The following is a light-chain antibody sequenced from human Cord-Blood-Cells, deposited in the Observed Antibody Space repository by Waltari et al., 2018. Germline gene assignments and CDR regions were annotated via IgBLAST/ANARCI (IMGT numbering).Light chain of an antibody. V-gene: IGKV1-5*03. J-gene: IGKJ1*01. Sequence: DIQMTQSPSTLSASVGDRVTITCRASQSISSWLAWYQQKPGKAPKLLIYKASSLESGVPSRFSGIGSGTEFTLTISSLQPDDFATYYCQQYNSYSPVWAFGQGTKVEIK. CDR2: KAS. CDR3: QQYNSYSPVWA. CDR1: QSISSW.